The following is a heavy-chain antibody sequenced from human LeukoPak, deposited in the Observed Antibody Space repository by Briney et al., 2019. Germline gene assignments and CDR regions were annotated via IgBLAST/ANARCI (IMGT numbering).Heavy chain of an antibody. J-gene: IGHJ4*02. CDR3: ARDTSGYRRGSFDY. V-gene: IGHV4-4*07. D-gene: IGHD3-22*01. CDR2: IYTSGST. CDR1: GGSISSYY. Sequence: SETLSLTCTVSGGSISSYYWSWIRQPAGKGLEWIGRIYTSGSTNYNPSLKSRVTMSVDTSKNQFSLKLSSLTAADTAVYYCARDTSGYRRGSFDYWGQGTLVTVSS.